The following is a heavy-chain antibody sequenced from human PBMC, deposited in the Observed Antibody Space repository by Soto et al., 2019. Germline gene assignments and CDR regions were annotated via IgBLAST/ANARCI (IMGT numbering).Heavy chain of an antibody. J-gene: IGHJ4*02. D-gene: IGHD5-12*01. V-gene: IGHV1-69*01. CDR1: GGTFSNYA. Sequence: QVQRVQSGAEVKKPGSSVKVSCTPSGGTFSNYAISWVRQAPGQGLEWMGGIIPIFGTADYAQKFQGRVAITADESTSTAYMELSSLRSEDTAVYYCARGKSGYTYEYLDYSGQGTLVTVSS. CDR2: IIPIFGTA. CDR3: ARGKSGYTYEYLDY.